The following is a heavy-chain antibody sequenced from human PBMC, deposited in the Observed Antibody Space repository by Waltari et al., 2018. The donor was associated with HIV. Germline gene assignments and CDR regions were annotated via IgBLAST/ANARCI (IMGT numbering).Heavy chain of an antibody. Sequence: EVQLVESGGGLVQPGGSLRLSCAASGFSFSDYWMSWVRQAPGNGRDGGSSIKQEGGQQYYVGSVRGRFTISRDNAKTSMSVQMNSLRAEDTAVYYCARYNDDGGGFDSWGQGTLVTVSS. V-gene: IGHV3-7*01. CDR3: ARYNDDGGGFDS. J-gene: IGHJ4*02. D-gene: IGHD1-20*01. CDR1: GFSFSDYW. CDR2: IKQEGGQQ.